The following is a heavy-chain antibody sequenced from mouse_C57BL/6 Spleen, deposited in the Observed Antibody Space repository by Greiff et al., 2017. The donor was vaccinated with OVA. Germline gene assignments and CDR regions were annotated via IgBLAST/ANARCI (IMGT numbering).Heavy chain of an antibody. CDR1: GYTFTSYG. CDR3: ARSATVVATRYFDV. Sequence: QVQLQQSGAELARPGASVKLSCKASGYTFTSYGIRWVKQRPGQGLEWIGEIYPRSGNTYYNEKFKGKATLTADKSSSTAYMELRSLTSEDSAVYFCARSATVVATRYFDVWGTGTTVTVSS. V-gene: IGHV1-81*01. CDR2: IYPRSGNT. J-gene: IGHJ1*03. D-gene: IGHD1-1*01.